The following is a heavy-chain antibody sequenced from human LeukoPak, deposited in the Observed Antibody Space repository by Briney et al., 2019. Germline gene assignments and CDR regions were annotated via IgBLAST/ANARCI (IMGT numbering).Heavy chain of an antibody. CDR2: INPNSGGT. V-gene: IGHV1-2*02. J-gene: IGHJ4*02. CDR1: GYTFTAYY. CDR3: ARDNSLTEFDY. Sequence: GASVKVSCKASGYTFTAYYIHWVRQAPGQGLEWMGWINPNSGGTYYVQKFQGRITMTRGTSIGTTYMELSRLGSDDTAFYYCARDNSLTEFDYWGQGTLVTVSS.